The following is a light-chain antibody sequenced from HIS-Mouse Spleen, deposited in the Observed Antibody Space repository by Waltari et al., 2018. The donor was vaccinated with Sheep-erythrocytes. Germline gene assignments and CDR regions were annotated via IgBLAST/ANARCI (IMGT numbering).Light chain of an antibody. CDR2: DVS. Sequence: QSALTQPRSVSGSPGQSVTISCTGTSSDVGGYNYVSWYQQHPGKAPKLMIYDVSKRPSGVPYRFSGSKSGNTASLAISGLQAEDEADYYCCSYAGSYNHVFATGTKVTV. CDR1: SSDVGGYNY. CDR3: CSYAGSYNHV. J-gene: IGLJ1*01. V-gene: IGLV2-11*01.